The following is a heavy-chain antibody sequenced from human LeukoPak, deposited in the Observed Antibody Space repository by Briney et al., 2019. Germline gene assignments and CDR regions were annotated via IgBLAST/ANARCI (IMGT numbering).Heavy chain of an antibody. J-gene: IGHJ2*01. D-gene: IGHD6-19*01. CDR3: ARVRAVVGAVAGLFDL. V-gene: IGHV1-69*13. CDR2: IIPIFGTA. CDR1: GGTFSSYA. Sequence: GASVNVSCKASGGTFSSYAISWVRQAPGQGLEWMGGIIPIFGTANYAQKFQGRVTITADESTSTAYMELSSLRSEDTAVYYCARVRAVVGAVAGLFDLWGRGTLVTVSS.